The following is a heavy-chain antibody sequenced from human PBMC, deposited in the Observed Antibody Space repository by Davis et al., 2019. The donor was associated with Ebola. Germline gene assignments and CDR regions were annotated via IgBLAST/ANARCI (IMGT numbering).Heavy chain of an antibody. J-gene: IGHJ3*02. CDR1: GGTFSSYA. CDR2: IIPIFGTA. CDR3: ATGLSVRFVLGFDI. Sequence: SVKVSCKASGGTFSSYAISWVRQAPGQGLEWMGGIIPIFGTANYAQKFQGRVSMTEDTSTDTAYMDLSSLRSEDTAVYYCATGLSVRFVLGFDIWGQGTMLTVSS. V-gene: IGHV1-69*06. D-gene: IGHD3-16*01.